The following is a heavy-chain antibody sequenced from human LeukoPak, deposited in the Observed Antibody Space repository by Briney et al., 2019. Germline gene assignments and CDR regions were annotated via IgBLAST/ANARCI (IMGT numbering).Heavy chain of an antibody. CDR2: ISGSGGST. J-gene: IGHJ3*02. V-gene: IGHV3-23*01. D-gene: IGHD2-2*01. CDR3: AKDVLYCSSTSCYDGDAFDI. Sequence: GGSLRLSCAASGFTFSSYAMSWVRQAPGKGLEWVSAISGSGGSTYYADSVKGRFTISIDNSKNTLYLQMNSLRAEDTAVYYCAKDVLYCSSTSCYDGDAFDIWGQGTMVTVSS. CDR1: GFTFSSYA.